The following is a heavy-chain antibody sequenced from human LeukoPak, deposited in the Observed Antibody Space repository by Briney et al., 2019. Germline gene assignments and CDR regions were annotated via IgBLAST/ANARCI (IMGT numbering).Heavy chain of an antibody. CDR3: ARAKMATGGGTFDY. CDR1: GFTFSSYE. D-gene: IGHD5-24*01. J-gene: IGHJ4*02. Sequence: GGSLRLSCAASGFTFSSYEMNWVRQAPGKGLEWVSYISSSGVTIYYADSVNGRFTISRDNAKNSLYLQMNSLRAEDTAVYYCARAKMATGGGTFDYWGRGTLVTVSS. CDR2: ISSSGVTI. V-gene: IGHV3-48*03.